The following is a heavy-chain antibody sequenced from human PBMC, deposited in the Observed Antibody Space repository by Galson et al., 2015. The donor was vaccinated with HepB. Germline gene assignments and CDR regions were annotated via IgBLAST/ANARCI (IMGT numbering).Heavy chain of an antibody. Sequence: SLRLSCAVSGFTFSSYSMNWVRQAPGKGLEWVSSISSSSSYIYYTDSVKGRFTISRDNAKNSLYLQMNSLRAEDTAVYYCARGGPPSSSWYAYFDYWGQGTLVTVSS. CDR2: ISSSSSYI. J-gene: IGHJ4*02. D-gene: IGHD6-13*01. CDR3: ARGGPPSSSWYAYFDY. V-gene: IGHV3-21*01. CDR1: GFTFSSYS.